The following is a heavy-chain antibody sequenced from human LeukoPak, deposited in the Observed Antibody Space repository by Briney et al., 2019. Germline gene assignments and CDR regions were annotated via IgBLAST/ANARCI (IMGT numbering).Heavy chain of an antibody. CDR1: GFTFSDYY. Sequence: GGSLRLSCAASGFTFSDYYMSWIRQAPGKGLEWVSYISSSGSTIYYTDSVKGRFTISRDNAKNSLYLQMNSLRAEDTAVYYCAGDLGGYDASGRDPFDYWGQGTLVTVSS. D-gene: IGHD5-12*01. CDR2: ISSSGSTI. CDR3: AGDLGGYDASGRDPFDY. V-gene: IGHV3-11*01. J-gene: IGHJ4*02.